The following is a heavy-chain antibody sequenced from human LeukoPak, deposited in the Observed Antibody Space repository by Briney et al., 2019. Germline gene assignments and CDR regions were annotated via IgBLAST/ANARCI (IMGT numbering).Heavy chain of an antibody. CDR2: IIPIFGTA. J-gene: IGHJ5*02. CDR3: AIIVVVPAANNWFDP. CDR1: GGTFSSYA. V-gene: IGHV1-69*13. D-gene: IGHD2-2*01. Sequence: ASVKVSCKASGGTFSSYAISWVRQAPGQGLEWMGGIIPIFGTANYAQKFQGRVTITADESTSTAYMELSSLRSEDTAVYYCAIIVVVPAANNWFDPWGQGTLVTVSS.